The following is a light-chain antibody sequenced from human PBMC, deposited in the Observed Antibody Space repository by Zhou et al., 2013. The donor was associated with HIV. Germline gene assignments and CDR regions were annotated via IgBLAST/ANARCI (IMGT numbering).Light chain of an antibody. CDR2: AAS. Sequence: DIQMTQSPSSLSASVGDRVNITCRASQSISNYLNWYQQKPGKAPKLLIYAASSLQSGVPSRFSGSGSATDFTLTISSLQPEDFATYYCQQSYSTPRTFGQGTKVEIK. CDR3: QQSYSTPRT. J-gene: IGKJ1*01. V-gene: IGKV1-39*01. CDR1: QSISNY.